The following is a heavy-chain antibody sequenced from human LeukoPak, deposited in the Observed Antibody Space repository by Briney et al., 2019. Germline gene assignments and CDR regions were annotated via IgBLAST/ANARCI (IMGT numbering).Heavy chain of an antibody. CDR2: ISYDGSNK. J-gene: IGHJ4*02. CDR3: ARDAYSSSWYCDY. Sequence: GGSLRLSCAASRFTFSSYAMHWVRQAPGKGLEWVATISYDGSNKDYADSVKGRFTISRDNSKNTLYLQMNSLRGEDTAAYYCARDAYSSSWYCDYWGQGTLVTVSS. D-gene: IGHD6-13*01. CDR1: RFTFSSYA. V-gene: IGHV3-30*04.